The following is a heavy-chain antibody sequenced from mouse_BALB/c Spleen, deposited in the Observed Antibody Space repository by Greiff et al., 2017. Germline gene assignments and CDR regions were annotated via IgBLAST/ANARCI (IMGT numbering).Heavy chain of an antibody. J-gene: IGHJ3*01. D-gene: IGHD1-1*01. Sequence: QVQLQQSGAELMKPGASVKISCKATGYTFSSYWIEWVKQRPGHGLEWIGEILPGSGSTNYNEKFKGKATFTADTSSNTAYMQLSSLTSEDSAVYYCARAHTTVGATRAYWGQGTLVTVSA. CDR3: ARAHTTVGATRAY. CDR1: GYTFSSYW. CDR2: ILPGSGST. V-gene: IGHV1-9*01.